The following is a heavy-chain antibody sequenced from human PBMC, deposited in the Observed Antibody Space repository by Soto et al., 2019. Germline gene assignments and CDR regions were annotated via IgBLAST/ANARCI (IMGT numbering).Heavy chain of an antibody. CDR1: GFTFSDYY. V-gene: IGHV3-11*01. CDR3: AREPVGELLTVWFDP. CDR2: ISSSGSTI. J-gene: IGHJ5*02. Sequence: GGSLRLSCAASGFTFSDYYMSWIRQAPGKGLEWVSYISSSGSTIYYADSVKGRFTISRDNAKNSLYLQMNSLRAEDTAVYYCAREPVGELLTVWFDPWGQGTLVTVSS. D-gene: IGHD3-10*01.